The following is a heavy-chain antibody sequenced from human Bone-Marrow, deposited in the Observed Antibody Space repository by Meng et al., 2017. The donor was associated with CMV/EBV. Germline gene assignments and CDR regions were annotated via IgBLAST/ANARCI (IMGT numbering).Heavy chain of an antibody. D-gene: IGHD3-3*01. J-gene: IGHJ3*02. CDR3: AKDILSHNSYDIWSGYYRAFHM. V-gene: IGHV3-48*04. Sequence: GESLKISCTASGFTFGDYAMSWVRQAPGKGLEWVSYISSSSSTIYYADSVKGRFTISRDNAKNSLYLQMNSLRAEDTALYYCAKDILSHNSYDIWSGYYRAFHMWGQGTRVTGSS. CDR1: GFTFGDYA. CDR2: ISSSSSTI.